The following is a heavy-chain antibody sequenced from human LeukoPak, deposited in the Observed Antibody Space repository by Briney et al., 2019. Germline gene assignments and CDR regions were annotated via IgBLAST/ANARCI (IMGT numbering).Heavy chain of an antibody. V-gene: IGHV1-69*04. CDR1: GGTFSSYA. D-gene: IGHD5-18*01. CDR2: IIPILGIA. J-gene: IGHJ4*02. Sequence: SVKVSCKASGGTFSSYAISWVRQAPGQGLEWMGRIIPILGIANYAQKFQGRVTITRDTSASTAYMDLNSLRSEDTAVYYCARESPQRSGYSYPHWGQGTLVTVSP. CDR3: ARESPQRSGYSYPH.